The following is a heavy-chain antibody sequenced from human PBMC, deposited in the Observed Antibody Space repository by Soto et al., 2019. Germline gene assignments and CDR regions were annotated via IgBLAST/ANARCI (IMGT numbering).Heavy chain of an antibody. Sequence: SETLSLTCTVSGGSISSYYWNWIRQPPGKGLEWIGYIYYSGSTNYNPSLKSRVTISVDTSKNQFSLKLSSVTAADTAVYYCARSHYYGSGSYYNYWGKGNLVTVS. CDR3: ARSHYYGSGSYYNY. CDR1: GGSISSYY. CDR2: IYYSGST. J-gene: IGHJ4*02. V-gene: IGHV4-59*01. D-gene: IGHD3-10*01.